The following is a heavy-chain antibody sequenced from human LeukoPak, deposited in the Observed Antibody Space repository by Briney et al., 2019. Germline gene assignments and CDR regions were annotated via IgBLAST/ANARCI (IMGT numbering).Heavy chain of an antibody. CDR3: AKDLSGDYHYGMDV. D-gene: IGHD2-8*02. J-gene: IGHJ6*02. CDR2: ISYDGSYK. Sequence: PGGSLRLSCAASGLTFSSYGIHWVRQAPGKGLEWVAVISYDGSYKYYADSVKGRFTISRDTSKNTFYLQVTTLRAEDTAVYYCAKDLSGDYHYGMDVWGQGTSVTVSS. CDR1: GLTFSSYG. V-gene: IGHV3-30*18.